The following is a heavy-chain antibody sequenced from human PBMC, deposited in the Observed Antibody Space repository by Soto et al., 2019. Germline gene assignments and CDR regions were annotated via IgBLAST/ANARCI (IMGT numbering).Heavy chain of an antibody. J-gene: IGHJ4*02. CDR3: AKDREDTAMVYYFDY. Sequence: QVQLVESGGGVVQPGRSLRLSCAASGFTFSSCGMHWVRQAPGKGLEWVAVISYDGSNKYYADSVKGRFTISRDNSKNTLYLQMNSLRAEDTAVYYCAKDREDTAMVYYFDYWGQGTLVTVSS. CDR1: GFTFSSCG. D-gene: IGHD5-18*01. V-gene: IGHV3-30*18. CDR2: ISYDGSNK.